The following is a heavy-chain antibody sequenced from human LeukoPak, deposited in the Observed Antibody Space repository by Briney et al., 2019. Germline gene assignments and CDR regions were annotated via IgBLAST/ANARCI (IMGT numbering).Heavy chain of an antibody. D-gene: IGHD5-18*01. J-gene: IGHJ5*02. V-gene: IGHV3-30*02. CDR1: GFTFSSYG. Sequence: GGSLRLSCAASGFTFSSYGMHWVRQAPGKGLEWVAFIRYDGSNKYYADSVKGRFTISRDNSKNTLYLQMNSLRAEDTAVYYCARSPRGYSYGYDPWGQGTLVTVSS. CDR3: ARSPRGYSYGYDP. CDR2: IRYDGSNK.